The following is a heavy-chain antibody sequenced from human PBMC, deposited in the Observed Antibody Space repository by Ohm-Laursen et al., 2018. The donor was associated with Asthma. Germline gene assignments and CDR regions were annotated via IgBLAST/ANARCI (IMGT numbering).Heavy chain of an antibody. J-gene: IGHJ4*02. Sequence: PTQTLTLTCTFSGFSLSTRGMRVSWIRQPPGKALEWLARIDWDDDKFYSTSLKTRLTISKDTSKNQVVLTMTNMDPVDTATYYCARYSSSEGFDYWGQGTLVTVSS. CDR3: ARYSSSEGFDY. D-gene: IGHD6-13*01. CDR1: GFSLSTRGMR. V-gene: IGHV2-70*04. CDR2: IDWDDDK.